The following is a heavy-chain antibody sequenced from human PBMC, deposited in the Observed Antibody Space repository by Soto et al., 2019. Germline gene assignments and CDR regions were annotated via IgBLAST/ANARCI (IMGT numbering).Heavy chain of an antibody. Sequence: GASVKVSCKASGYTFTRSGISWVRQAPGQGLEWMGWISTYNGDTNYAQTFQGRVTMTTDTSTSTVHMEVRSLRSDDTAVYYCAREVVAPDYYYGMDVWGQGTPFTVSS. CDR1: GYTFTRSG. CDR3: AREVVAPDYYYGMDV. J-gene: IGHJ6*02. D-gene: IGHD5-12*01. V-gene: IGHV1-18*01. CDR2: ISTYNGDT.